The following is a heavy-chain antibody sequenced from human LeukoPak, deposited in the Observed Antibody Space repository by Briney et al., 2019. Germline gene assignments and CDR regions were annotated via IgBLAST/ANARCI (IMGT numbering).Heavy chain of an antibody. J-gene: IGHJ3*01. Sequence: PGRSLTLSCAASGFSLTRHGIHWVRQSPGKGLEWVAVNWYDTSDGDYVDSVKGRFTVSRDKNTVFLQMNSLRAEDTGLNYCARTEKTDDAFDLWGQGTMVIVAS. CDR1: GFSLTRHG. CDR3: ARTEKTDDAFDL. V-gene: IGHV3-33*01. D-gene: IGHD1-1*01. CDR2: NWYDTSDG.